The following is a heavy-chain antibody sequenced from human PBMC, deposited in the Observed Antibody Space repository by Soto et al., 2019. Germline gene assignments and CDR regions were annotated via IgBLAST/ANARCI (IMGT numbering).Heavy chain of an antibody. CDR2: INAGNGNT. CDR1: GYTFTSYA. D-gene: IGHD3-10*01. J-gene: IGHJ4*02. CDR3: ARVTTPKYYYGSGSLAY. Sequence: GASVKVSCKASGYTFTSYAMHWVRQAPGQRFEWMGWINAGNGNTKYSQKFQGRVTITRDTSASTAYMELSSLRSEDTAVYYCARVTTPKYYYGSGSLAYWGQGTLVTVSS. V-gene: IGHV1-3*01.